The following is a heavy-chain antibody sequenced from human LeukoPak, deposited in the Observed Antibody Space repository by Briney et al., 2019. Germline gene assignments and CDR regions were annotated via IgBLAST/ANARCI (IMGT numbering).Heavy chain of an antibody. V-gene: IGHV3-7*03. Sequence: GGSLRLSCAASGFTLNSYWMTWVRQAPGEGLEWLANTKQDGSRTHYVDSVSGRFTVSRDNAKNSLYLQMNSLRDEATAVYYCARDLSNKILTTYYDVFDLWGQGKMVTVSS. CDR3: ARDLSNKILTTYYDVFDL. CDR1: GFTLNSYW. J-gene: IGHJ3*01. CDR2: TKQDGSRT. D-gene: IGHD3-9*01.